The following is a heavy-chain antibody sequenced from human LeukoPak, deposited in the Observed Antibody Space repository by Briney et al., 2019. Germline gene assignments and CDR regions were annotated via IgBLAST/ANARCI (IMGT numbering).Heavy chain of an antibody. J-gene: IGHJ4*02. D-gene: IGHD1-14*01. CDR1: GGSISSSSYY. Sequence: SETLSLTCTVSGGSISSSSYYWGWIRQPPGEGLGWIGSIYYSGSTYYNPSLKSRVTISVDTSKNQFSLKLSSVTAADTAVYYCARVPQKRGLFDYWGQGTLVTVSS. V-gene: IGHV4-39*07. CDR3: ARVPQKRGLFDY. CDR2: IYYSGST.